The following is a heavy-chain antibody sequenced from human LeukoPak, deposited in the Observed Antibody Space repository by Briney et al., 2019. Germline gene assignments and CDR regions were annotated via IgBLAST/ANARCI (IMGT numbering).Heavy chain of an antibody. J-gene: IGHJ5*02. D-gene: IGHD2-21*01. CDR3: ARADRLHGGPYLIGP. CDR1: GYSFTDYY. V-gene: IGHV1-2*02. Sequence: GASVKVSCKTSGYSFTDYYMHWVRQAPGQGLEWMGWINPNSGGTSSAQKFQGRVTMTRYTSITTVYMEVSWLTSDDTAMYYCARADRLHGGPYLIGPWGQGTLVTVSS. CDR2: INPNSGGT.